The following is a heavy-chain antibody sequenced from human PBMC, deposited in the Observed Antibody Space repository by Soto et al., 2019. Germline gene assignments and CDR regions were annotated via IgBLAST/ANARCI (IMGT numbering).Heavy chain of an antibody. D-gene: IGHD4-17*01. CDR3: ARGTTGMYGYDY. CDR2: TNSDGSTT. V-gene: IGHV3-74*01. CDR1: GFSFSSSW. Sequence: EVQLVESGGGLIQPGGSLRLSCAASGFSFSSSWMHWVRQAPGKGLVWVSRTNSDGSTTNYADSVKGRFTISRDNAKNTLYLPMNRPRAENTAVYYCARGTTGMYGYDYWGAGTLGTVST. J-gene: IGHJ4*02.